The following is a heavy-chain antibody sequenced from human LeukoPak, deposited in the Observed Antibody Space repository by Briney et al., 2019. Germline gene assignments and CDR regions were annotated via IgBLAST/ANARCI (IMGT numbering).Heavy chain of an antibody. CDR3: ARGDSSGYQYFQH. Sequence: SQTLSLTCAVSGGSISSGGYSWSWIRQPPGKGLEWIGYIYHSGSTYYNPSLKSRVTISVDTSKNQFSLKLSSVTAADTAVYYCARGDSSGYQYFQHWGQGTLVTVSS. CDR1: GGSISSGGYS. CDR2: IYHSGST. D-gene: IGHD3-22*01. V-gene: IGHV4-30-2*01. J-gene: IGHJ1*01.